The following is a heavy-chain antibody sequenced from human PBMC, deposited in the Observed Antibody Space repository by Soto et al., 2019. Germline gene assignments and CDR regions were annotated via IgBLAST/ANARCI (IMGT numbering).Heavy chain of an antibody. V-gene: IGHV1-69*13. CDR3: ARDQTPYYYDSSGGTCYDANWFDP. CDR2: IIPIFGTA. D-gene: IGHD3-22*01. Sequence: SVKVSCKASGGTFSSYAISWVRQAPGQGLEWMGGIIPIFGTANYAQKFQGRVTITADESTSTAYMELSSLRSEDTAVYYCARDQTPYYYDSSGGTCYDANWFDPWGQGTQVTVSS. J-gene: IGHJ5*02. CDR1: GGTFSSYA.